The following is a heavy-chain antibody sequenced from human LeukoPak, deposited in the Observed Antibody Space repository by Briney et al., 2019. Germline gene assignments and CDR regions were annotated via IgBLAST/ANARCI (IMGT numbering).Heavy chain of an antibody. V-gene: IGHV4-59*01. CDR3: ARATYSSWSADDYYYMDV. D-gene: IGHD6-6*01. J-gene: IGHJ6*03. CDR1: GGSISSYY. CDR2: IYYSGST. Sequence: PSETLSLTCTVSGGSISSYYWSWIRQPPGKGLEGIGYIYYSGSTNYNPSLKSRVTISVDTSKNQFSLKLSSVTAADTAVYYCARATYSSWSADDYYYMDVWGKGTTVTVSS.